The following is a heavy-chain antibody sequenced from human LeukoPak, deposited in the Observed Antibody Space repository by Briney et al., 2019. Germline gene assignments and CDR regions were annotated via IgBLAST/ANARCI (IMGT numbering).Heavy chain of an antibody. CDR1: GYSFTSYG. V-gene: IGHV1-69*13. CDR2: IIPIFGTA. Sequence: SVKVSCKASGYSFTSYGISGVRQAPGQGLEWMGGIIPIFGTANYAQKFQGRVTITADESTSTAYMELSSLRSEDTAVYYCARLDEYSSSSRYYGMDVWGQGTTVTVSS. CDR3: ARLDEYSSSSRYYGMDV. J-gene: IGHJ6*02. D-gene: IGHD6-6*01.